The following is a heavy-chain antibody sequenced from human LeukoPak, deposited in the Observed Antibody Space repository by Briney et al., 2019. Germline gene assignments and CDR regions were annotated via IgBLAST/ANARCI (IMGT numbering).Heavy chain of an antibody. Sequence: PSETLSLTCTVSGGSISSGDFYWSWVRQHPEKGLEWIGYIYYSGTAYYNPSLKSRVTMSVDTSKSQFSLKLDSVTAADTAVYYCARFSNAHGVKFDYWGQGTLVTVSS. J-gene: IGHJ4*02. V-gene: IGHV4-31*03. CDR2: IYYSGTA. CDR3: ARFSNAHGVKFDY. CDR1: GGSISSGDFY. D-gene: IGHD2-8*01.